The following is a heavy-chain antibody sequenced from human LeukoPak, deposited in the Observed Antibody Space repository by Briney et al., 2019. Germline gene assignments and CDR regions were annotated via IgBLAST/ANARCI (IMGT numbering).Heavy chain of an antibody. V-gene: IGHV3-13*01. D-gene: IGHD3-22*01. Sequence: GSLRLSCAASGFTFSSYDMHWVRQATGKGLEWVSAIGTAGDTYYPGSVKGRFTISRENAKNSLYLQMNSLRAGDTAVYYCARGMLYYDSSGYITQSFDYWGQGTLVTVSS. J-gene: IGHJ4*02. CDR3: ARGMLYYDSSGYITQSFDY. CDR1: GFTFSSYD. CDR2: IGTAGDT.